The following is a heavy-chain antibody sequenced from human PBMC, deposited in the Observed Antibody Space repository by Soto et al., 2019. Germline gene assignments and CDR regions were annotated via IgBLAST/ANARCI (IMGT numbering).Heavy chain of an antibody. CDR1: GYSFTSNW. J-gene: IGHJ4*02. V-gene: IGHV5-51*01. CDR3: ARHQRDDASRKIDC. D-gene: IGHD3-16*01. Sequence: GESLKISCQGSGYSFTSNWIGWVRQMPGKGLEWMGIINPADSDIKYSPSFQGQVTISADKSIGTAYLQWSSLKASDTAMYYCARHQRDDASRKIDCWGQGTLITVSS. CDR2: INPADSDI.